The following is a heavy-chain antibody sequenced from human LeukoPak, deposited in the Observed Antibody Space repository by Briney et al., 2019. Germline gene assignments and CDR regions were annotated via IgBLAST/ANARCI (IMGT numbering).Heavy chain of an antibody. CDR2: INPNSGGT. Sequence: GASVTVSCKTSGYTFTGYFMHWVRQAPGQGLEWMGWINPNSGGTNYAQKFQGRVTMTRDTSISTAYMDLSRLRSDDTAVYYCARGGLPVYYYYMDVRGKGTTVTISS. CDR1: GYTFTGYF. J-gene: IGHJ6*03. V-gene: IGHV1-2*02. CDR3: ARGGLPVYYYYMDV. D-gene: IGHD3-16*01.